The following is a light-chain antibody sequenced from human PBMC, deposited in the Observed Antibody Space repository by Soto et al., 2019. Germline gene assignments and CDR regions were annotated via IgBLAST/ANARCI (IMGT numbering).Light chain of an antibody. CDR1: SNDVGTYNL. Sequence: QSALTQPASVSGSPGQSITISCTGTSNDVGTYNLVSWYQQHPGKAPKVMIYEVGNRPSGISNRFSGSKSGNTASLTISGLQAEDEADYYCSSYTGTSSYVLFGGGTKLTVL. J-gene: IGLJ2*01. CDR3: SSYTGTSSYVL. V-gene: IGLV2-14*02. CDR2: EVG.